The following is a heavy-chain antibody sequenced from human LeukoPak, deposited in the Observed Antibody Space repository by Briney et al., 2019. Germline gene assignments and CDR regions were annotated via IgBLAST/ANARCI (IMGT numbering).Heavy chain of an antibody. Sequence: SETLSLTCSVSGGSFSGYYWSWNRQPPGKGLEWIGYVYYSGSTNYNPSLKSRVTISVDSSKNQFSLKLSSVTAADTAIYYCARQMTTLTTGRTFDIWGQGTMVTVSS. CDR2: VYYSGST. V-gene: IGHV4-59*01. CDR3: ARQMTTLTTGRTFDI. CDR1: GGSFSGYY. J-gene: IGHJ3*02. D-gene: IGHD4-17*01.